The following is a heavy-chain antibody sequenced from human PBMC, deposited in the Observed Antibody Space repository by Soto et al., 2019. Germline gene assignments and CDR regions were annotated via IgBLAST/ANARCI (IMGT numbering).Heavy chain of an antibody. J-gene: IGHJ4*02. Sequence: PGGSLRLSCAASGFTFSSYGMHWVRQAPGKGLEWVAVISYDGSNKYYADSVKGRFTISRDNYKNTLYLQMNSLRAEDTAVYYCSTIYDSSGYYFDYWGQGNLVTVSS. V-gene: IGHV3-30*03. CDR2: ISYDGSNK. CDR3: STIYDSSGYYFDY. D-gene: IGHD3-22*01. CDR1: GFTFSSYG.